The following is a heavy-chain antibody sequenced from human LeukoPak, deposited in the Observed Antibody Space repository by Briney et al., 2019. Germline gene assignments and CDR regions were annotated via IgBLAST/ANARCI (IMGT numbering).Heavy chain of an antibody. CDR3: ARDGPTGP. CDR2: INHSGST. J-gene: IGHJ4*02. D-gene: IGHD1-26*01. Sequence: SETLSLTCAVYGGSFSGYYWSWIRQPPGKGLEWIGEINHSGSTNYNPSLKSRVTISVDTSKNQFSLRLSSVTAADTAVYYCARDGPTGPWGQGTLVTVSS. V-gene: IGHV4-34*01. CDR1: GGSFSGYY.